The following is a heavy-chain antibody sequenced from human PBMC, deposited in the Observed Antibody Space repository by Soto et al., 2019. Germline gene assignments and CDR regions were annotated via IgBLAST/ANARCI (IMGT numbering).Heavy chain of an antibody. CDR2: IYYSGST. D-gene: IGHD6-6*01. Sequence: PSETLSLTCTVSGGSISSYYWSWIRQPPGKGLEWIGYIYYSGSTNYNPSLKSRVTISVDTSKNQFSLKLSSVTAADTAVYYCARLPAPIWSSSSPYYYGMDVWGQGTTVTVSS. V-gene: IGHV4-59*01. J-gene: IGHJ6*02. CDR1: GGSISSYY. CDR3: ARLPAPIWSSSSPYYYGMDV.